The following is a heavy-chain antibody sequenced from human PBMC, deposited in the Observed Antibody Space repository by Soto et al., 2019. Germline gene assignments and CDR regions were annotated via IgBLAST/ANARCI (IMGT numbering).Heavy chain of an antibody. V-gene: IGHV3-23*01. CDR1: RFILNSHA. Sequence: PGGSLRLSCAVSRFILNSHAMSWARQAPGKGLEWVSGISGSGGRTFYADSVKGRLSISRDNSHNTLYLQMNSLRGDDTAVYSCATAECGRGSYIRLGVWGAGPMVRVSS. J-gene: IGHJ6*02. D-gene: IGHD1-26*01. CDR2: ISGSGGRT. CDR3: ATAECGRGSYIRLGV.